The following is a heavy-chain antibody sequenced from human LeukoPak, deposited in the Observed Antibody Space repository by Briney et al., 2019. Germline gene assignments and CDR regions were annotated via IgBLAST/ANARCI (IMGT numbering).Heavy chain of an antibody. CDR1: GGSISSSSYY. CDR2: IYYSGST. D-gene: IGHD6-13*01. CDR3: ARPGGVIAALGRVDP. J-gene: IGHJ5*02. V-gene: IGHV4-39*01. Sequence: KASETLSLTCTVSGGSISSSSYYWGWIRQPPGKGLEWIGSIYYSGSTYYNPSLKSRVTISVDTSKNQFSLKLSSVTAAGTAVYYCARPGGVIAALGRVDPWGQGTLVTVSS.